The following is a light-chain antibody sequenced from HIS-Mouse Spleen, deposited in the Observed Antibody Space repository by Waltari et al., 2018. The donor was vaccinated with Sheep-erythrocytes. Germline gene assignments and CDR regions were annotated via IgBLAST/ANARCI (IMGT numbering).Light chain of an antibody. CDR2: WAS. J-gene: IGKJ4*01. CDR1: QSVLYSSNNKNY. CDR3: QQYYSTLLT. V-gene: IGKV4-1*01. Sequence: DIVMTQSPDSLAVSLGERATINCKSSQSVLYSSNNKNYLAWYQQKPGQPPKLLIYWASTGESVVPDRFSGTGSGTDFTLTISGLQAEDVAVYYCQQYYSTLLTFGGGTKVEIK.